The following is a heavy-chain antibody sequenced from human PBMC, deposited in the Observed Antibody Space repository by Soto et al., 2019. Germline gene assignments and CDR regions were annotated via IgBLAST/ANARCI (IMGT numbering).Heavy chain of an antibody. D-gene: IGHD6-13*01. Sequence: PGGSLRLSCAASGFTFSDYYMSWIRQAPGKGLEWVSYISSSSSYTNYADSVKGRFTISRDNAKNSLYLQMNSLRAEDTAVYYCARTSSSWYVWFDPWGQGTLVTVSS. CDR2: ISSSSSYT. CDR1: GFTFSDYY. J-gene: IGHJ5*02. CDR3: ARTSSSWYVWFDP. V-gene: IGHV3-11*06.